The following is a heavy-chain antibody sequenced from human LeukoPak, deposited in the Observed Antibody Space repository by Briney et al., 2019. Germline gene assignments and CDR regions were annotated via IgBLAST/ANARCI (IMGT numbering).Heavy chain of an antibody. CDR1: GITFSSYS. Sequence: GGSLRLSCGASGITFSSYSMNWVRQAPGKGLEWVSYISSSGSTKYYADSVKGRFTISRDNAKNSLYLQMNSLRAEDTAVYYCARDYSDYDFWSGYTDYWGQGTLVTVSS. D-gene: IGHD3-3*01. V-gene: IGHV3-48*04. CDR3: ARDYSDYDFWSGYTDY. CDR2: ISSSGSTK. J-gene: IGHJ4*02.